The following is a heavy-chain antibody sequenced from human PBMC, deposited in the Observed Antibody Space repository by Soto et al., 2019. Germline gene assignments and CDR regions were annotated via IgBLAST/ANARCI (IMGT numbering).Heavy chain of an antibody. CDR3: ASYGSGTKVSSSYFDY. CDR1: GYTFTIYA. J-gene: IGHJ4*02. D-gene: IGHD3-10*01. V-gene: IGHV1-3*01. CDR2: INAGNGNT. Sequence: ASVKVSCKASGYTFTIYAMHWVRQAPGQRLEWMGWINAGNGNTKYSQKFQGRVTITRDTSASTAYMELSSLRSEDTAVYYCASYGSGTKVSSSYFDYWGQGTLVTVSS.